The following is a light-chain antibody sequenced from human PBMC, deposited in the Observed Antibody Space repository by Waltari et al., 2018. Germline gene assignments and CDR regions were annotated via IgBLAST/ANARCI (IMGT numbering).Light chain of an antibody. J-gene: IGKJ1*01. Sequence: DIQMTQSPSSVSASVGDTVTITCRASQGVSYWLAWYQQKAGKAPKLLIFHASSLESGVPSRFSGSGSGTEFNLTISSLQPEDFATYFCQQANSFPRTFGQGTKVEI. V-gene: IGKV1-12*01. CDR3: QQANSFPRT. CDR1: QGVSYW. CDR2: HAS.